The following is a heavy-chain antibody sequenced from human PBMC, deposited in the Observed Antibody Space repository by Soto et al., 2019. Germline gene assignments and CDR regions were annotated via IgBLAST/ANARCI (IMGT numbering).Heavy chain of an antibody. V-gene: IGHV4-34*01. CDR3: AREVVTPPDYYGMDV. D-gene: IGHD2-15*01. CDR1: GFTFSDYA. J-gene: IGHJ6*02. CDR2: LSGSGST. Sequence: LRLSCAASGFTFSDYAMSWVRQAPGKGLEWVSTLSGSGSTNYNPSLKSRVTMSVDTSKNQFSLKLSSVTAADTAVYYCAREVVTPPDYYGMDVWGQGTTVTVSS.